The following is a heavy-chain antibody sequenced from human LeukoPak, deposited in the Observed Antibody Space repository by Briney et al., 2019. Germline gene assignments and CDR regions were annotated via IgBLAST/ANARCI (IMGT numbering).Heavy chain of an antibody. CDR3: ARDLGGLRGYFDY. Sequence: PGRSLRLSCAASGFTFSHYGLHWVRQAPGKGLEWVAVIWYDGSNKYHADSVKGRFTISRDNSKNTLYLQMNSLRAEDTAVYYCARDLGGLRGYFDYWGQGTLVTVSS. V-gene: IGHV3-33*01. CDR1: GFTFSHYG. D-gene: IGHD4-17*01. J-gene: IGHJ4*02. CDR2: IWYDGSNK.